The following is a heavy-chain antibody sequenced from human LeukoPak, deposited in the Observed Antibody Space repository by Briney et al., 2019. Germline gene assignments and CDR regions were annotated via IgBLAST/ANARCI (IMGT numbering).Heavy chain of an antibody. CDR2: ISSSSSYI. Sequence: PGGSLRLSCAASGFTFSSYSMNWVRQAPGKGLEWVSSISSSSSYIYYADSVKGRFTISRDNAKNSLYLQMNSLRAEDTAVCYCARDSYYDILTGYPEGFDYWGQGTLVTVSS. V-gene: IGHV3-21*01. CDR1: GFTFSSYS. D-gene: IGHD3-9*01. CDR3: ARDSYYDILTGYPEGFDY. J-gene: IGHJ4*02.